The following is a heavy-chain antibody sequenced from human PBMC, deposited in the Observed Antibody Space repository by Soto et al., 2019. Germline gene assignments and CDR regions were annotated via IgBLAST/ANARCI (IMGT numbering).Heavy chain of an antibody. D-gene: IGHD3-10*01. CDR1: GGSGFGGSDC. CDR3: ARVVSPVVRGVLILYNWFDP. V-gene: IGHV4-61*01. J-gene: IGHJ5*02. CDR2: IYYTGST. Sequence: PCATLCDTYTVSGGSGFGGSDCWSWIQQPAGKGLDWIGHIYYTGSTNYHPSLKSRITISVDTSKNPFSLKLSSVTAADTAVYYCARVVSPVVRGVLILYNWFDPWGQGPLVTLSS.